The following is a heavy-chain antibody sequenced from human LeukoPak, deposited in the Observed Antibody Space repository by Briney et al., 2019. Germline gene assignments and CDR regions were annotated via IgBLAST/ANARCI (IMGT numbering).Heavy chain of an antibody. CDR1: GFSFSNYA. J-gene: IGHJ4*02. V-gene: IGHV3-23*01. CDR3: AKEGFDY. Sequence: GGSLRLSCVSSGFSFSNYAMSWVRQAPGKGLEWVSSISGSGGSTHYADSVKGRFTISRDKTKNTLYLQMNSLRAEDTAVYYCAKEGFDYWGQGTLVTVSS. CDR2: ISGSGGST.